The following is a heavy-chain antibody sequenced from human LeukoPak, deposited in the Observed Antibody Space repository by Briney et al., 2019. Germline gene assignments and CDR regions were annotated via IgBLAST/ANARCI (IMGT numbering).Heavy chain of an antibody. J-gene: IGHJ4*02. V-gene: IGHV1-69*05. Sequence: GASVKVSCKASGGTFSSYAISWVRQAPGPGLERMGRIIPIFGTANYAQKFQGRVTITTDESTSTAYMELSSLRSEDTAVYYCARATSGYRLPDDYWGQGTLVTVSS. CDR1: GGTFSSYA. D-gene: IGHD3-22*01. CDR3: ARATSGYRLPDDY. CDR2: IIPIFGTA.